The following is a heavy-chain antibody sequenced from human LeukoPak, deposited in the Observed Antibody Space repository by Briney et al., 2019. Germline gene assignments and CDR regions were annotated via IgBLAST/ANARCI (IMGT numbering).Heavy chain of an antibody. V-gene: IGHV4-34*01. CDR3: ARSRSYSNGFDP. CDR2: INHSGST. D-gene: IGHD4-11*01. J-gene: IGHJ5*02. Sequence: SETLSLTCAVYGGSFSGYYWNWIRQPPGKGLEWIGEINHSGSTNYNPSLKSRVTISVDTSKNQFSLKLSSVTAADTAVYYCARSRSYSNGFDPWGQGTLVTVSS. CDR1: GGSFSGYY.